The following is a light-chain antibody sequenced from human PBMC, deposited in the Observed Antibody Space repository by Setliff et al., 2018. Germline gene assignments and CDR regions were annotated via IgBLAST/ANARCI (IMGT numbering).Light chain of an antibody. J-gene: IGKJ4*01. CDR2: GVF. V-gene: IGKV3-20*01. CDR1: QSVGSNS. CDR3: QQYDGSRT. Sequence: EIVLTQSPGTLSLSPGERATLSCRASQSVGSNSIAWYQQKPGQAPRLLIYGVFIRATGIPDRFSGSSGSGTDFTLTINRLEPEDSAVYYCQQYDGSRTFGGGTKVDIK.